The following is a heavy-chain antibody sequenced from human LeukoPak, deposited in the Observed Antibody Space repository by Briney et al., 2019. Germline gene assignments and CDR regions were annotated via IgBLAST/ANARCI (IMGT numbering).Heavy chain of an antibody. J-gene: IGHJ4*02. D-gene: IGHD6-19*01. V-gene: IGHV4-34*01. Sequence: SETLSLTCAVYGGSFSGYYWSWIRQPPGKGLEWIGEINHSGSTNYDPSLKSRVTISVDTSKNQFSLKLSSVTAADTAVYYCARAVAGIFDYWGQGTLVTVSS. CDR1: GGSFSGYY. CDR3: ARAVAGIFDY. CDR2: INHSGST.